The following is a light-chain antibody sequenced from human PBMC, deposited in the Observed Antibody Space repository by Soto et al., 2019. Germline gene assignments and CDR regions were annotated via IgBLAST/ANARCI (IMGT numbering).Light chain of an antibody. CDR2: AAS. CDR3: QQADTFPIT. J-gene: IGKJ5*01. V-gene: IGKV1D-12*01. Sequence: DIQMTQSPSSVSASVGDRVTISCPASQGISRSLAWYQQKPGKAPKFLIYAASSLQSGVPSRFSGSGFGTDFTLTISSLQPEDSAIYYCQQADTFPITCGQGTRRENK. CDR1: QGISRS.